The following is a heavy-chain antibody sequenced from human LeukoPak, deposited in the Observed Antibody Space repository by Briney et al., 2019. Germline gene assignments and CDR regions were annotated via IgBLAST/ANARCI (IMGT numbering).Heavy chain of an antibody. J-gene: IGHJ4*02. D-gene: IGHD4-11*01. CDR3: ASHDYSNYDDY. Sequence: SETLSLTCSVSGGSISSSNYYWSWVRQPPGKGLEWIGEIYHSGSTNYNPSLKSRVTISVDKSKNQFSLKLSSVTAADTAVYYCASHDYSNYDDYWGQGTLVTVSS. V-gene: IGHV4-4*02. CDR1: GGSISSSNYY. CDR2: IYHSGST.